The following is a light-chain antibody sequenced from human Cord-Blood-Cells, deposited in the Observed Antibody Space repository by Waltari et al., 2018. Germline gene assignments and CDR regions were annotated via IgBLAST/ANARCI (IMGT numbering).Light chain of an antibody. J-gene: IGKJ1*01. CDR3: MQALQTPWT. CDR1: QSLLHSNGYNY. Sequence: DIVMPQSPLSLPVTPGEPASISCRSSQSLLHSNGYNYLDWYLQKPGQSPKLLIYLGSNRASGVPDRFSGSGSGTDFTMKISRVEAEDVGVYYCMQALQTPWTFGQGTKVEIK. V-gene: IGKV2-28*01. CDR2: LGS.